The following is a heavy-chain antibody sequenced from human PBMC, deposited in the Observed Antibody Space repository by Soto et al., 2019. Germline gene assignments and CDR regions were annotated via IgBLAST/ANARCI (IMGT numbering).Heavy chain of an antibody. Sequence: PGGSLRLSCAASGFTFGSYTMHWVRQAPGKGLEWVSSISTSSTYRYIADSVTGRFTISRDNAQNSLYLQMTSLRAEDTAVYYCARDGSGAAANPYFDYWGQGTLVTVSS. CDR3: ARDGSGAAANPYFDY. V-gene: IGHV3-21*04. D-gene: IGHD2-2*01. CDR2: ISTSSTYR. J-gene: IGHJ4*02. CDR1: GFTFGSYT.